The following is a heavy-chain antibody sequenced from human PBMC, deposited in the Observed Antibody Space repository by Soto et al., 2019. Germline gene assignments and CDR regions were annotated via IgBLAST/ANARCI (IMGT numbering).Heavy chain of an antibody. Sequence: GGSLRLSCAASGFTFSSYAMSWVRQAPGKGLEWVSAISGSGGSTYYADSVKGRFTISRDNSKNTLYLQMNSLRAEDPAVYYCAKDKIAARGWFDTWGQGTLVTVSS. D-gene: IGHD6-6*01. CDR3: AKDKIAARGWFDT. CDR1: GFTFSSYA. V-gene: IGHV3-23*01. J-gene: IGHJ5*02. CDR2: ISGSGGST.